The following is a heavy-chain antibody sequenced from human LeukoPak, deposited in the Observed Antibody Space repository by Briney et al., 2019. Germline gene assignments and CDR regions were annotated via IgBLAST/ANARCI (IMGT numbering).Heavy chain of an antibody. Sequence: ASVKVSCKASGYTLTDYYMHWVRQAPGQGLEWMGRINPNSGGTNYAQKFQGRVTMTRNTSISTAYMELSSLRSEDTAVYYCARVGSAIAGTDFDYWGQGTLVTVSS. CDR2: INPNSGGT. CDR3: ARVGSAIAGTDFDY. V-gene: IGHV1-2*06. CDR1: GYTLTDYY. J-gene: IGHJ4*02. D-gene: IGHD6-13*01.